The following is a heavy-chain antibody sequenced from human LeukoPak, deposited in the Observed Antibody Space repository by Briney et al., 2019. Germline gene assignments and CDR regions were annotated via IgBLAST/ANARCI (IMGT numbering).Heavy chain of an antibody. CDR2: IYHSGST. V-gene: IGHV4-38-2*02. CDR3: AREGLNMVRGVIPKEAWGWFDP. D-gene: IGHD3-10*01. J-gene: IGHJ5*02. CDR1: GYSISSGYY. Sequence: KPSETLSLTCTVSGYSISSGYYWGWIRQPPGKGLEWIGSIYHSGSTNYNPSLKSRVTIAVDTSKNQFSLKLSSVTAADTAVYYCAREGLNMVRGVIPKEAWGWFDPWGQGTLVTVSS.